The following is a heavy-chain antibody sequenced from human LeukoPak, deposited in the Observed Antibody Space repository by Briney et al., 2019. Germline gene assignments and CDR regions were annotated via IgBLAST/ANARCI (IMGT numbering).Heavy chain of an antibody. CDR2: IIPSASTT. Sequence: GGSLRLSCAASGFAFDIHGMNWVRPARGRGVEGVGGIIPSASTTYYADSVKGRFTISRDNSKNTVYLQINSLRDEDTAVYYCARDRGWIQFEDWGQGTLVTVSS. J-gene: IGHJ4*02. CDR3: ARDRGWIQFED. CDR1: GFAFDIHG. V-gene: IGHV3-23*01. D-gene: IGHD5-24*01.